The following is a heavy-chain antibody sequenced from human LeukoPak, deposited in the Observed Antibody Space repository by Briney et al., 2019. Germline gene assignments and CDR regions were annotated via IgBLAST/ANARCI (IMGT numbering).Heavy chain of an antibody. CDR2: IYHSGST. CDR3: AGSYYYDSIGYYSYNWFDP. J-gene: IGHJ5*02. Sequence: PSETLSLTCAVSGGSISSSNWWSWVRQPPGKGLEWIGEIYHSGSTNYNPSLKSRVTISVDKSKNQFSLKLSSVTAADTAVYYCAGSYYYDSIGYYSYNWFDPWGQGTLVTVSS. D-gene: IGHD3-22*01. V-gene: IGHV4-4*02. CDR1: GGSISSSNW.